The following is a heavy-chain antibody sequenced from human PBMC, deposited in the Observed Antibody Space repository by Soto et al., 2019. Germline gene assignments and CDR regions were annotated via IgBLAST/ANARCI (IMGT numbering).Heavy chain of an antibody. Sequence: LRLSCAASGFTFRSYWMSWVRQAPGKGLEWVANIEQDGSEKYYVDSVKGRFTISRDNAKDTLYLQMNSLRAEDTAVHYCARMSRLYDSSGYYYLFDYWGQGTLVTVSS. J-gene: IGHJ4*02. CDR1: GFTFRSYW. CDR2: IEQDGSEK. V-gene: IGHV3-7*03. CDR3: ARMSRLYDSSGYYYLFDY. D-gene: IGHD3-22*01.